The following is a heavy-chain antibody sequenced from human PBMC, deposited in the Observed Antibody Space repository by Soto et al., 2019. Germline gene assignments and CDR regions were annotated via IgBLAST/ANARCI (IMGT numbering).Heavy chain of an antibody. CDR1: GESFSGYY. Sequence: SETLSLTCAVYGESFSGYYWSWIRQPPGKGLEWIGEINHRGRTSYNSSLKSRVTISVDTSKNQFSLNLNSVTAADTAVYYCARAPKSGSYYRYWGQGTLVTVSS. J-gene: IGHJ4*02. D-gene: IGHD1-26*01. V-gene: IGHV4-34*01. CDR3: ARAPKSGSYYRY. CDR2: INHRGRT.